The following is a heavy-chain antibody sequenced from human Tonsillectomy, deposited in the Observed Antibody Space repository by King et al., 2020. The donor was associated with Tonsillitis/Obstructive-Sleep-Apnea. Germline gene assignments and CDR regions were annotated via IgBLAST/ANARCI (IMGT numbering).Heavy chain of an antibody. D-gene: IGHD3-22*01. CDR1: GFTFSDYY. CDR3: ARGKETYYYDSSGYRCPDY. Sequence: VQLVESGGGLVKPGGSLRLSCAASGFTFSDYYMSWIRQAPGKGLEWVSYISSSSSYTNYADSVKGRFPISRDNAKNSLYLQMNSLRAEDTAVYYCARGKETYYYDSSGYRCPDYWGQGTLVTVSS. J-gene: IGHJ4*02. CDR2: ISSSSSYT. V-gene: IGHV3-11*06.